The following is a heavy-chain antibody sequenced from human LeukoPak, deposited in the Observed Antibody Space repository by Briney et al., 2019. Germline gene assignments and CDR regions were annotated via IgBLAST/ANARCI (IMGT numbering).Heavy chain of an antibody. CDR2: ISYDGSNK. J-gene: IGHJ6*03. CDR1: GFTFSDYG. V-gene: IGHV3-30*18. Sequence: PGGSLRLSCAASGFTFSDYGMHWVRQAPGKGLEWVAIISYDGSNKYYADSVKGRFTISRDSFKNTLYLQMNSLRAEDTAVYYCAKDHGLNNWNYPDYYYMDVWGKGTTVTVSS. D-gene: IGHD1-7*01. CDR3: AKDHGLNNWNYPDYYYMDV.